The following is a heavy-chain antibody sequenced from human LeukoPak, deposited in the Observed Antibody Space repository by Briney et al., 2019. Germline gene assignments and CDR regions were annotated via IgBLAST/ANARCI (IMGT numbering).Heavy chain of an antibody. V-gene: IGHV4-59*08. CDR1: GGSISSYY. Sequence: SETLSLTCTVSGGSISSYYWSWIRQPPGKGLEWIGYIYYSGSTNYNPSLKSRVTISVDTSKNQFSLKLSSVTAADTAVYYCARTDYGDYVGYFDYWGQGTLVTVSS. D-gene: IGHD4-17*01. J-gene: IGHJ4*02. CDR2: IYYSGST. CDR3: ARTDYGDYVGYFDY.